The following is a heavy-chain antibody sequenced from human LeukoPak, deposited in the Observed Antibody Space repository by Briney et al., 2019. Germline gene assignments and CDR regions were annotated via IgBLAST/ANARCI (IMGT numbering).Heavy chain of an antibody. D-gene: IGHD6-13*01. Sequence: PGGSLRLSCAASGFIFSTYWMTWVRQGPGKGLEWVANIKQDGSEKYYVDSVKGRFTISRDNARDSLYLQMNSLRDEDTAVYYCAREAWQQLVPGYWGQGTLVTVSS. V-gene: IGHV3-7*01. CDR3: AREAWQQLVPGY. CDR1: GFIFSTYW. J-gene: IGHJ4*02. CDR2: IKQDGSEK.